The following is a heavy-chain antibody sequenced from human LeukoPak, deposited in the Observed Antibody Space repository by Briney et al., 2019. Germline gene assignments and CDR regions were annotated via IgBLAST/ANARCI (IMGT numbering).Heavy chain of an antibody. D-gene: IGHD3-9*01. Sequence: GSLRLSCVASGFTFTNYAMSCVRQAPGKGLEWVSAITGSDGSSYYADSVKGRFTISRDNSKNTLYLQVNSLRAEDTAVYYCAKWGDYDILTGYYVPDYWGQGTLVTVSS. V-gene: IGHV3-23*01. CDR2: ITGSDGSS. CDR1: GFTFTNYA. CDR3: AKWGDYDILTGYYVPDY. J-gene: IGHJ4*02.